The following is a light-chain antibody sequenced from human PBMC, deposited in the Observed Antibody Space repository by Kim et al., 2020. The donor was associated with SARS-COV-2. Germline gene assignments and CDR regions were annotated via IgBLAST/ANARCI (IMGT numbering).Light chain of an antibody. CDR2: AAS. J-gene: IGKJ4*01. Sequence: PREKAAPPSRTARSSSSSLVAWHQKHARQGTRLIIDAASNRATGIAGSCSGSGSATDFTIIISRLAPEDVADYYCHQRTSWPLTFGGGTKVDIK. CDR1: SSSSSL. CDR3: HQRTSWPLT. V-gene: IGKV3-11*01.